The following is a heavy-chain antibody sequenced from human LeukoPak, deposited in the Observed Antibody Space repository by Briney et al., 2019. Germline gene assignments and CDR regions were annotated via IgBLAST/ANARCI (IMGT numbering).Heavy chain of an antibody. V-gene: IGHV1-3*01. D-gene: IGHD2-21*01. CDR1: GGTFSSYA. J-gene: IGHJ4*02. CDR3: ARGIWSARTVDYYLDY. Sequence: RASVKVSCKASGGTFSSYAIHWVRQAPGQRFEWMGWINAGNSHTKYSQNFQGRITITRDSSASTVYMELSSLTSEDTAVYYCARGIWSARTVDYYLDYWGQGTLVTVSS. CDR2: INAGNSHT.